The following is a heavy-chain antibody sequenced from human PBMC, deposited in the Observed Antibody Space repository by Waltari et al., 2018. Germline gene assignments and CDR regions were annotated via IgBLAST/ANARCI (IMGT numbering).Heavy chain of an antibody. CDR2: IYYSGST. CDR1: GGSISSSSYY. V-gene: IGHV4-39*07. D-gene: IGHD5-12*01. Sequence: QLQLQESGPGLVKPSETLSLTCTVPGGSISSSSYYWGWIRQPPGKGLEWIGSIYYSGSTYYNPSLKSRVTISVDTSKNQFSLKLSSVTAADTAVYYCARDGFGRDGYNTLDYWGQGTLVTVSS. CDR3: ARDGFGRDGYNTLDY. J-gene: IGHJ4*02.